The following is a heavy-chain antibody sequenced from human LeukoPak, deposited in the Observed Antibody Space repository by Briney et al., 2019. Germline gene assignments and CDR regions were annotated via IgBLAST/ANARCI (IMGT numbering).Heavy chain of an antibody. D-gene: IGHD5-18*01. CDR2: ISSSSTYM. V-gene: IGHV3-21*01. J-gene: IGHJ4*02. CDR1: EFTFSSYT. Sequence: PGGSLRLSCAASEFTFSSYTMNWVRQAPGKGLEWVSSISSSSTYMYYADSVKGRLTISRDNAKNSLYLQMNSLRDEDTAVYYCARAGYSYGPRGFDYWGQGTLVTVSS. CDR3: ARAGYSYGPRGFDY.